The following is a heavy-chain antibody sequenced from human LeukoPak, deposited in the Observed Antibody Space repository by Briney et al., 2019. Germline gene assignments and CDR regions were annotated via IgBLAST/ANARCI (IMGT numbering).Heavy chain of an antibody. D-gene: IGHD6-13*01. CDR1: GFTFSSYW. CDR3: AGDLVAAAGSFDY. V-gene: IGHV3-7*01. Sequence: GGSLRLSCAASGFTFSSYWMSWVRQAPGKGLEWVANIKQDGSEKYYVDSVKGRFTISRDNAKNSLYLQMNSLRAEDTAVYYCAGDLVAAAGSFDYWGQGTLVTVSS. CDR2: IKQDGSEK. J-gene: IGHJ4*02.